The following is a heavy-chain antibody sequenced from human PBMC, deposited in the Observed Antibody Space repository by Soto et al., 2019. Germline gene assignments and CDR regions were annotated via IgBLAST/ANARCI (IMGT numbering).Heavy chain of an antibody. V-gene: IGHV3-48*02. J-gene: IGHJ6*02. D-gene: IGHD3-16*02. CDR2: ISSSSSTI. CDR1: GFTFSSYS. Sequence: EVQLVESGGGLVQPGGSLRLSCAASGFTFSSYSMNWVRQAPGKGLEWVSYISSSSSTIYYADSVKGRFTISRDNAKNSLYLQMNSLRDEDTAVYYCARDDTNGDYVWGSYRHYYYYGMDVWGQGTTVTVSS. CDR3: ARDDTNGDYVWGSYRHYYYYGMDV.